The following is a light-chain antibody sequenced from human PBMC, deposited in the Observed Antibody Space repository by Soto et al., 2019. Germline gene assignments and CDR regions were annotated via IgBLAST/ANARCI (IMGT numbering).Light chain of an antibody. CDR2: GAS. CDR1: QSVNLN. Sequence: EIMMTQSPGTLSVSPGEGATLSCTASQSVNLNLAWYQQKPGQPPRLLLYGASTRATGIPVRFRGSGSGTQFPLPISSLLSEDSAVYYCHLYNAWPLGTFGPGNKVQIK. V-gene: IGKV3-15*01. CDR3: HLYNAWPLGT. J-gene: IGKJ3*01.